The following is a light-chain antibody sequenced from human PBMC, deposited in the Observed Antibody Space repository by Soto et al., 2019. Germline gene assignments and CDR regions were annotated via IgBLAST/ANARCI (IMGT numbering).Light chain of an antibody. Sequence: EIVLTQSPGTLSLSPGERATLSCRASESVSHSYLAWYQQKPGQTPRLLISGASSRATGSPDRFSGSGSGTDFTLTISRLEPEDFAVYYCQQYRTFGQGTKVDIK. V-gene: IGKV3-20*01. J-gene: IGKJ1*01. CDR1: ESVSHSY. CDR2: GAS. CDR3: QQYRT.